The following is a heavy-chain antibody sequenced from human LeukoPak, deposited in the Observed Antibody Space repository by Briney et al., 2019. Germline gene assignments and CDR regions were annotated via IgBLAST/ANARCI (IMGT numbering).Heavy chain of an antibody. Sequence: PGGSLRLSCAASGFTFSSNAMSWVRQAPGKGLEWVSVITGNTGSTYYADSVKGRFTISRDKSKNTLSLQMNSLRAEDTAVYYCAKDAVAPGSGGDYFDYWGQGTLVTVSS. D-gene: IGHD3-10*01. V-gene: IGHV3-23*01. CDR3: AKDAVAPGSGGDYFDY. CDR2: ITGNTGST. CDR1: GFTFSSNA. J-gene: IGHJ4*02.